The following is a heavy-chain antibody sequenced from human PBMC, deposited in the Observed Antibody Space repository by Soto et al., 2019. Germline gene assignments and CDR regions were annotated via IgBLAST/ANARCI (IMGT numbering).Heavy chain of an antibody. Sequence: QITLNESGPTLVKPTQTLTLTCTFSGFSLSTRGEGVGWIRQPPGKALEWLPLLYWDDDERYSPSLISRLTITKDTSKNQVFPTMTNMDPVDKATYYCAHRPRRFTYFFEFWGQGTLVTVYS. J-gene: IGHJ4*02. CDR3: AHRPRRFTYFFEF. V-gene: IGHV2-5*02. CDR2: LYWDDDE. D-gene: IGHD4-17*01. CDR1: GFSLSTRGEG.